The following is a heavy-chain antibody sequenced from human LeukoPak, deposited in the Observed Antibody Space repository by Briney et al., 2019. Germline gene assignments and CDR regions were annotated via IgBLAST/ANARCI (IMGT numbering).Heavy chain of an antibody. CDR2: TRNKARSYTT. D-gene: IGHD3-22*01. CDR3: ARNFRGNSYYSDY. Sequence: GGSLRLSCAASGFSLSDHYMDWVRQAPGKGLEWVARTRNKARSYTTEYAASVNGRFTTSRDDSKNSLSLQMNSLKTEDTAVYYCARNFRGNSYYSDYWGQGTLVTVSS. CDR1: GFSLSDHY. V-gene: IGHV3-72*01. J-gene: IGHJ4*02.